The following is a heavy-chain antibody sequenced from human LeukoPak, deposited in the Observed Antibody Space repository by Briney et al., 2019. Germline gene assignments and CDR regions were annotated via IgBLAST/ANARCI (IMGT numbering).Heavy chain of an antibody. D-gene: IGHD6-13*01. CDR1: GYTXTTYG. Sequence: GASVKVSCKTSGYTXTTYGISGVRQAPGQGLEWMGWISAYNGNTKYAQKLQGRVTMTTDTSTSTAYMELRSLRSEDTAVYYCARDPVSSSWYSYYYYGMDVWGQGTTVTVSS. CDR3: ARDPVSSSWYSYYYYGMDV. J-gene: IGHJ6*02. V-gene: IGHV1-18*01. CDR2: ISAYNGNT.